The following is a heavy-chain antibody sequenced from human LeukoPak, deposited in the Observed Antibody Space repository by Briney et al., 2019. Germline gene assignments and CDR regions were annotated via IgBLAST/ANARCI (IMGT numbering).Heavy chain of an antibody. D-gene: IGHD4-17*01. CDR3: ARQTTVTSPGTR. CDR2: IYPADSDT. CDR1: GYSFITYW. Sequence: GESLKISCKASGYSFITYWIAWVRQVPGNXLVWMGIIYPADSDTRYSPSFQGQVTISADKSINTAYLQWSSLKASDTAMYYCARQTTVTSPGTRWGQGTLVTVSS. V-gene: IGHV5-51*01. J-gene: IGHJ4*02.